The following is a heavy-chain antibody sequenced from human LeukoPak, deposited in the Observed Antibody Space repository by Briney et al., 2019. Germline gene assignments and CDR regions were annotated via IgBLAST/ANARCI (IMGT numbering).Heavy chain of an antibody. J-gene: IGHJ5*02. CDR1: GFTFSSYS. CDR2: ISSSSSYI. CDR3: AREDCSGGSCYPIDP. D-gene: IGHD2-15*01. V-gene: IGHV3-21*01. Sequence: GGSLRLSCAASGFTFSSYSMSWVRQAPGKGLEWVSSISSSSSYIYYADSVKGRFTISRDNAKNSLYLQMNSLRAEDTAVYYCAREDCSGGSCYPIDPWGQGTPVTVSS.